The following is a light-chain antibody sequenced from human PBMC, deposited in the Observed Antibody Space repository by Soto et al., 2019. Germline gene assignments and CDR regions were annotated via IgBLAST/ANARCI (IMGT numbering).Light chain of an antibody. CDR1: SSNIGSNY. CDR3: EACDDSLSGSVV. CDR2: RNN. J-gene: IGLJ2*01. Sequence: QSVLTQPPSASWTPGQRVTISCSGSSSNIGSNYVYWYQQLPGTAPKLLIYRNNQRSSGVPDRFSGSKSGTSASLAISGLRSEDEADDYCEACDDSLSGSVVFGGGTKLTVL. V-gene: IGLV1-47*01.